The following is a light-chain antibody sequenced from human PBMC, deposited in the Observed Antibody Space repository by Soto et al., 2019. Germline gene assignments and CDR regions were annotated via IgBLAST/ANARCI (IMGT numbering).Light chain of an antibody. CDR3: QQRSNWAPGYT. Sequence: EIVLTQSPATLSLSPGERATLSCRASQSVSSSLAWYQQKPGQAPRLLIYAASNRATGIPARFRGSGSGTDFTLTISSLEPEDVAVYYCQQRSNWAPGYTFGQGTKLELK. CDR1: QSVSSS. V-gene: IGKV3-11*01. CDR2: AAS. J-gene: IGKJ2*01.